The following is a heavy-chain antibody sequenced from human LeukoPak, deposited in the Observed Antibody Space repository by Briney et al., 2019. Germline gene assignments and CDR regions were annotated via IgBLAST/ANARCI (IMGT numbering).Heavy chain of an antibody. CDR3: AREPRSSSFVWFDP. D-gene: IGHD6-13*01. CDR1: GGSLSSYY. J-gene: IGHJ5*02. V-gene: IGHV4-4*07. CDR2: IYNSGST. Sequence: SETLSLTRTVSGGSLSSYYWSWLRQPAGKGLEWCGRIYNSGSTHQNPSLKSRVTMSVDTSKNQFSLTLSSVTAADTAVYYCAREPRSSSFVWFDPWGQGTLVTVSS.